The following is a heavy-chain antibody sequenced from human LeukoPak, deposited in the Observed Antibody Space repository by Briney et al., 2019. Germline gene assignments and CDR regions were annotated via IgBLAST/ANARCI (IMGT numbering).Heavy chain of an antibody. J-gene: IGHJ6*04. CDR2: IYYSGST. V-gene: IGHV4-59*08. CDR3: ASSSSWYEDGFNV. CDR1: GGSISSYY. Sequence: SETLSLTCTVSGGSISSYYWSWIRQPPGKGLEWIGYIYYSGSTNYNPSLKSRVTISVDTSKNQFSLKLSSVTAADTAVYYCASSSSWYEDGFNVWGKGTTVTVSS. D-gene: IGHD6-13*01.